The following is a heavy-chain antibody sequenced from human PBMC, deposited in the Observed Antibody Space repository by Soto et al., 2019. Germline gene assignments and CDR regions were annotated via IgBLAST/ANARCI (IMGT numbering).Heavy chain of an antibody. CDR3: ARGRKYYYDNTGPFYFEH. D-gene: IGHD3-22*01. J-gene: IGHJ4*02. V-gene: IGHV4-59*13. CDR2: IYYNGVT. CDR1: GGSISNYC. Sequence: SETLSLTCTVSGGSISNYCWSWIRQPPGNELEWIAYIYYNGVTNYNPSLKSRVTISVDTSRNQFSLTLTSVTAADTAVYYSARGRKYYYDNTGPFYFEHWGQGTLITVSS.